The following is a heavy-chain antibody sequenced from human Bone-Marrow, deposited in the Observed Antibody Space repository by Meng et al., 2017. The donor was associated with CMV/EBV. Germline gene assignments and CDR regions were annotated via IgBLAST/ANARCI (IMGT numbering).Heavy chain of an antibody. CDR2: ISSESTTI. V-gene: IGHV3-48*04. D-gene: IGHD6-13*01. CDR1: GFTFSTFP. CDR3: ARRIAAAGTISYYYYYGMDV. Sequence: GESLKISCAASGFTFSTFPMNWVRQAPGKGLEWLSYISSESTTIYYADSVRGRFTISRDNAKNSLYLQMNSLRAEDTAVYYCARRIAAAGTISYYYYYGMDVWGQGTTVTVSS. J-gene: IGHJ6*02.